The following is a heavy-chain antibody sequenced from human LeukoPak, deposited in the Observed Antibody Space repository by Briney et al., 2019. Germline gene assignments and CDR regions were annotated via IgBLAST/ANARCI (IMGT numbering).Heavy chain of an antibody. Sequence: SETLSLTCIVSGGSISSYYWSWIRQPPGKGLEWIGYIDYSGSTNYNPSLKSRVTISVDTSRNQISLKLSSVTAADTAVCYCGGSITAAGYYYYGMDVWGQGTTVTVSS. V-gene: IGHV4-59*08. CDR3: GGSITAAGYYYYGMDV. CDR1: GGSISSYY. D-gene: IGHD6-13*01. J-gene: IGHJ6*02. CDR2: IDYSGST.